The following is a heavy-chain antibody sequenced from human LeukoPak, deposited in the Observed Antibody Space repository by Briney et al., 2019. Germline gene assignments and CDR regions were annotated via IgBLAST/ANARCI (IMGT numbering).Heavy chain of an antibody. J-gene: IGHJ5*02. CDR1: GGSISSSSYY. D-gene: IGHD3-10*01. CDR3: ARDALPMVRGVNTWFDP. Sequence: SETLSLTCTVSGGSISSSSYYWGWIRQPPGKGLEWIGSIYYSGSTYYNPSLKSRVTISVDTSKNQFSLKLSSVTAADTAMYYCARDALPMVRGVNTWFDPWGQGTLVTVSS. CDR2: IYYSGST. V-gene: IGHV4-39*07.